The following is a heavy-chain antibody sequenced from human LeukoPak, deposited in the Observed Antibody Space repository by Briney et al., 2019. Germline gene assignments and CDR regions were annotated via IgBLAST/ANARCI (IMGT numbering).Heavy chain of an antibody. CDR2: IYTSGST. D-gene: IGHD5-18*01. CDR3: ARDGWIQGERDAFDI. V-gene: IGHV4-4*07. CDR1: GGSISSYY. J-gene: IGHJ3*02. Sequence: SETLSLTCTVSGGSISSYYWSWIRQPAGKGLEWIGRIYTSGSTNYNPSLKSRVTMSVDTSKNQFPLKLSSVTAADTAVYYCARDGWIQGERDAFDIWGQGTMVTVSS.